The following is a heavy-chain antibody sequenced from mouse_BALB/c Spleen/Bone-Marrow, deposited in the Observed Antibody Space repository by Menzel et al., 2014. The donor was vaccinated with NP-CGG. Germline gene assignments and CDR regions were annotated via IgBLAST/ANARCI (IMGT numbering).Heavy chain of an antibody. J-gene: IGHJ3*01. V-gene: IGHV1-69*02. CDR3: ARRELGPPWFTY. CDR2: IDPSDSYT. Sequence: VQLQQSGAEFVKPGASVKLSCKASGYTFTSYWMHWVKQRPGQGLEWIGEIDPSDSYTNYNQKFKGKATLTVDKSSSTAYMQLSSLTSEDSAVYYCARRELGPPWFTYWGQGTLVTVSA. CDR1: GYTFTSYW. D-gene: IGHD3-1*01.